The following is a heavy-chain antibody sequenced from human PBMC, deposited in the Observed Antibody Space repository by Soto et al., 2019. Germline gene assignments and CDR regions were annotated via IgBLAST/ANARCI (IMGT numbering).Heavy chain of an antibody. D-gene: IGHD5-12*01. CDR1: GFTFHEYA. V-gene: IGHV3-9*01. CDR3: TKGGYDFIYYFGMDV. CDR2: ISSDGDTI. J-gene: IGHJ6*02. Sequence: EVQLLESGGGWVQPGTSLRVSCAASGFTFHEYAMHWVRQAPGKGLEWVSGISSDGDTIAYADSVQGRFTVFRDNAKNSLYLQMNSLRAEDTALHYCTKGGYDFIYYFGMDVWGQGTTVAVSS.